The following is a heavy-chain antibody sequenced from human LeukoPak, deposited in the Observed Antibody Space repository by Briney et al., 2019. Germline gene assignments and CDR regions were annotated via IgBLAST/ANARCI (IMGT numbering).Heavy chain of an antibody. CDR3: ARAYFYDSSGYDDAFDI. D-gene: IGHD3-22*01. Sequence: SETLSLTCTVSGGSLSNYYWSSIRQPPWKGLEWIGYIYNRGSAKYKPSLKSRVTISVDTSKKQFSLNLSSVTAADTAVYYCARAYFYDSSGYDDAFDIWGQGTMVTVSS. V-gene: IGHV4-59*01. CDR2: IYNRGSA. CDR1: GGSLSNYY. J-gene: IGHJ3*02.